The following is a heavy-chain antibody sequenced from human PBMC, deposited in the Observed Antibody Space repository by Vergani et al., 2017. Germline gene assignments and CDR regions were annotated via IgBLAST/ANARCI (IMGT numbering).Heavy chain of an antibody. J-gene: IGHJ4*01. CDR2: ISYDGSNK. CDR3: TRSECSGTTCYGHYFDL. V-gene: IGHV3-30-3*01. D-gene: IGHD2-15*01. Sequence: QVQLVESGGGVVQPGRSLRLSCAASGFTFSSYAMHWVRQAPGKGLEWVAVISYDGSNKYYADSVKGRFTISRDNSKNTLYLQMNSLRAEDTAVYYCTRSECSGTTCYGHYFDLWGHGILVTVSS. CDR1: GFTFSSYA.